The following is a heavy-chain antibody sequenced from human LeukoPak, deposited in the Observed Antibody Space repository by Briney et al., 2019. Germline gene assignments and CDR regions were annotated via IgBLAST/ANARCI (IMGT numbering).Heavy chain of an antibody. CDR3: ARASYDFWSGYYPIDY. J-gene: IGHJ4*02. D-gene: IGHD3-3*01. Sequence: GGSLRLSCAASGFTFSSYSMNWVRQAPGKGLEWVSYISSSSSTIYYADSVKGRFTISRDNAKNSLYLQMNSLRAEDTAVYYCARASYDFWSGYYPIDYWGQGTLVTASS. CDR1: GFTFSSYS. CDR2: ISSSSSTI. V-gene: IGHV3-48*01.